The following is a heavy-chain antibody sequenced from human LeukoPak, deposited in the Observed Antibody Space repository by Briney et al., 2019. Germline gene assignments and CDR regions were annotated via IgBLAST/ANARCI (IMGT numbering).Heavy chain of an antibody. CDR3: ARGASGLRYFDWLPDGAFDI. CDR2: IYYSGST. Sequence: SETLSLTCTVSGGSISSYYWSWIRQPPGKGLEGIGYIYYSGSTNYNPSLNSRVTISVDTSKYQFSLKLSSVTAADTAVYYCARGASGLRYFDWLPDGAFDIWGQGTMVTVSS. CDR1: GGSISSYY. D-gene: IGHD3-9*01. V-gene: IGHV4-59*01. J-gene: IGHJ3*02.